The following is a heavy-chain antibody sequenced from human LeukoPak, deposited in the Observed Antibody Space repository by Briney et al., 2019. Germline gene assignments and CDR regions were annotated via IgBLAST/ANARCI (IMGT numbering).Heavy chain of an antibody. CDR2: IYTSGST. D-gene: IGHD3-22*01. CDR1: GGSISSGSYY. Sequence: PSETLSLTCTVSGGSISSGSYYWSWIRQPAGKGLEWIGRIYTSGSTNYNPSLKSRVTISVDTSKNQFSLKLSSVTAADTAVYYCARESRRGYYDSSGYYPVYYFDYWGQGTLVTVSS. J-gene: IGHJ4*02. V-gene: IGHV4-61*02. CDR3: ARESRRGYYDSSGYYPVYYFDY.